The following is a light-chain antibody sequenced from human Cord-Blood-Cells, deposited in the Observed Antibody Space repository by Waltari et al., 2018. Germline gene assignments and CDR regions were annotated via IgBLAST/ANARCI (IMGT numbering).Light chain of an antibody. CDR1: SSDVGCYNY. CDR3: SSYTSSSTYV. V-gene: IGLV2-14*01. CDR2: DDS. Sequence: QSALTQPASVSGSPGQSITIPCTGTSSDVGCYNYVSWYQQHPGKAPKLMIYDDSNRPSGVSNRFSGSKSGNTASLTISGLQAEDEADYYCSSYTSSSTYVFGTGTKVTVL. J-gene: IGLJ1*01.